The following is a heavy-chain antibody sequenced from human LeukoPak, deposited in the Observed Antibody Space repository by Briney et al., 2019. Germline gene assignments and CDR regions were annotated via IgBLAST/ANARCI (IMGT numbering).Heavy chain of an antibody. D-gene: IGHD3-9*01. Sequence: PGGSLRLSCAASGFTFSTCTMNWVRQAPGKGLEWVSSISSSSSYIYYADSVKGRFTISRDNAKNSLCLQMNSLRAEDTAVYYCARNTPDIFLEGWGRGTLVTVSS. J-gene: IGHJ4*02. CDR2: ISSSSSYI. CDR1: GFTFSTCT. CDR3: ARNTPDIFLEG. V-gene: IGHV3-21*01.